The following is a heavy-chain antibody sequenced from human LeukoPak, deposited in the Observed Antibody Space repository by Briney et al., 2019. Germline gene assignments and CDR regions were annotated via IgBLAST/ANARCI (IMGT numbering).Heavy chain of an antibody. V-gene: IGHV3-66*02. Sequence: GGCLRLSCAASVFTVSSNYMSWVRQAPGKGLEWGSVIYSGGSTYYAESVKGRFTISRDNSKNTLYLQMNSLRAEDTAVYYCAREGTRITIFGVVRGPFDYWGQGTLVTVSS. D-gene: IGHD3-3*01. J-gene: IGHJ4*02. CDR1: VFTVSSNY. CDR2: IYSGGST. CDR3: AREGTRITIFGVVRGPFDY.